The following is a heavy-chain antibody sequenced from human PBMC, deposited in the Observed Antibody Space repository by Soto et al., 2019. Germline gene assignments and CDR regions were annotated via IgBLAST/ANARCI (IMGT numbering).Heavy chain of an antibody. J-gene: IGHJ5*02. CDR3: ARGVVPVRGEDFNWFDP. V-gene: IGHV1-69*02. CDR1: GGTFSSYT. Sequence: ASVKVSCTAAGGTFSSYTISWVRQAPGQGLEWMGRIIPILGIANYAQKFQGRVTITADKSTSTAYMELSSLRSEDTAVYYCARGVVPVRGEDFNWFDPWGQGTLVTVSS. D-gene: IGHD2-2*01. CDR2: IIPILGIA.